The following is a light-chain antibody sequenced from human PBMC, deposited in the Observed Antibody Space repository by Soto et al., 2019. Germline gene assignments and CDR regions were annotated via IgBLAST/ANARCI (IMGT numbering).Light chain of an antibody. Sequence: DIQMTQSPSTLSDSVGDRVIVTCRASQSIVNWLAWYQQKPGKAPKLLISDASKLESGVPSRFSGVRSGTEFTLTISSLQPDDSSTYFCQQYNLDPYTFGQGTKLEIK. J-gene: IGKJ2*01. CDR1: QSIVNW. V-gene: IGKV1-5*01. CDR2: DAS. CDR3: QQYNLDPYT.